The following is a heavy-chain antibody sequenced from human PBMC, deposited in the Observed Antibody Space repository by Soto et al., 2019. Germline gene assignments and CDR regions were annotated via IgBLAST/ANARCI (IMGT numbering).Heavy chain of an antibody. D-gene: IGHD1-1*01. CDR3: ARVGGNWNDDYFDY. Sequence: QVQLVQSGAEVKKPGDSVKVSCKASGYTFSDHDINWVRQASGQGPEWLGWMNPNSGDTGYAQNFQGRVTMTRDTSKRTAYMELSSLRSEDTAVYYCARVGGNWNDDYFDYWGHGTLFTVSS. J-gene: IGHJ4*01. V-gene: IGHV1-8*01. CDR2: MNPNSGDT. CDR1: GYTFSDHD.